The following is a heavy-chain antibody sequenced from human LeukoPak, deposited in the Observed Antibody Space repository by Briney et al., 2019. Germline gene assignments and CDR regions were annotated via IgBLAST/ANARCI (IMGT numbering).Heavy chain of an antibody. CDR1: GFTFRSYW. J-gene: IGHJ4*02. CDR3: VRGDSSSSFDY. CDR2: INSDGSDS. Sequence: GGSLRLSCAASGFTFRSYWMHWVRQAPGKGLVWVSRINSDGSDSTYADSAKGRFTISRDNAKNTLYLQMNSLRAEDTAVYYCVRGDSSSSFDYWGQGTLVTVSS. D-gene: IGHD6-6*01. V-gene: IGHV3-74*01.